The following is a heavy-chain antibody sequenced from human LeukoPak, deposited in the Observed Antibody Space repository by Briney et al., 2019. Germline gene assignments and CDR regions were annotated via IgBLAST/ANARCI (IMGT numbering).Heavy chain of an antibody. CDR3: ARYTVATIDY. D-gene: IGHD5-12*01. V-gene: IGHV3-48*04. J-gene: IGHJ4*02. Sequence: GGSLRLSCAASGFTFSSYAMRWVRQAPGKGREWVSYISSSGSTIYYADSVKGRFTISRDNAKNSLYLQMNSLRAEDTAVYYCARYTVATIDYWGQGTLVTVSS. CDR1: GFTFSSYA. CDR2: ISSSGSTI.